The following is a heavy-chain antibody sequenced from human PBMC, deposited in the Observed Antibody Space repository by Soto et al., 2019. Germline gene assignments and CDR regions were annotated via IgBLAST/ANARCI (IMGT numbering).Heavy chain of an antibody. D-gene: IGHD3-3*01. CDR1: GGSISSGGYY. CDR3: ARDQLVSDFCSGYLIPTIYYCYGMDV. CDR2: IYYSGST. Sequence: PSETLSLTCPVSGGSISSGGYYWSWIRQHPGKGLEWIGYIYYSGSTYYNPSLKSRVTISVDASKNHFSLKLSSVTAADTAVYYCARDQLVSDFCSGYLIPTIYYCYGMDVWGQGTMVTVSS. J-gene: IGHJ6*02. V-gene: IGHV4-31*03.